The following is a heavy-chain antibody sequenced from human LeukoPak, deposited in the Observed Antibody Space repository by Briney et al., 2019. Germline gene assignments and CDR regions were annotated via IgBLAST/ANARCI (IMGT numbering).Heavy chain of an antibody. V-gene: IGHV3-23*01. CDR3: AKDADTIFGVVISQ. J-gene: IGHJ4*02. CDR1: GGTFSSYA. D-gene: IGHD3-3*01. CDR2: ISGSGGST. Sequence: SCKASGGTFSSYAMSWVRQAPGKGLEWVSAISGSGGSTYYADSVKGRFTISRDNSKNTLYPQMNSLRAEDTAVYYCAKDADTIFGVVISQWGQGTLVTVSS.